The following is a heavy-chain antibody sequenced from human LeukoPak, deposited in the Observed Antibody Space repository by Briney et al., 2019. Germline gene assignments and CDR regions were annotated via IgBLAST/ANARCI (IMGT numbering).Heavy chain of an antibody. V-gene: IGHV3-30*04. CDR1: GFTFSSYI. CDR3: ASEKERSGSYWFDP. Sequence: PGGSLRLSCAASGFTFSSYIMHWVRQAPGKGLELVAVIAVDGSNKYHADSVKGRFTISRDNSKTTLYLLMNSLRTEDTAVYYCASEKERSGSYWFDPWGQGTLVTVSS. J-gene: IGHJ5*02. CDR2: IAVDGSNK. D-gene: IGHD1-26*01.